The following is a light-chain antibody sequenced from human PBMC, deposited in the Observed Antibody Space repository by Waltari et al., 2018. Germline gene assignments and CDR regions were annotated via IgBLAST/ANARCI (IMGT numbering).Light chain of an antibody. CDR1: QSIGYR. J-gene: IGKJ2*01. Sequence: DIQMTQSPSTLSASVGDRVTIPCRASQSIGYRLAWYQQKPGKAPKLLIQKASSLQGGIPSRFGGSGSGTEFTLTISSLQPDDSATYHCQQYSSESYTFGQGTKLEIK. CDR2: KAS. CDR3: QQYSSESYT. V-gene: IGKV1-5*03.